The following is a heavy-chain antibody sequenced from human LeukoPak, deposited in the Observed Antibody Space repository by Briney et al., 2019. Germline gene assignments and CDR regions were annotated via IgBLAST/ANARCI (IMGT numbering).Heavy chain of an antibody. CDR3: ARLRWQLVGPYFDY. V-gene: IGHV4-59*01. Sequence: SSETLSLTCSFSGDSISTYYWSWIRQSPGKGLEWIGHIYSSGNTDYNSSLKSRVTISVDTSKSRFSLRLSSVTATDTAVYYCARLRWQLVGPYFDYWGQGILVTVSS. CDR2: IYSSGNT. J-gene: IGHJ4*02. D-gene: IGHD1-26*01. CDR1: GDSISTYY.